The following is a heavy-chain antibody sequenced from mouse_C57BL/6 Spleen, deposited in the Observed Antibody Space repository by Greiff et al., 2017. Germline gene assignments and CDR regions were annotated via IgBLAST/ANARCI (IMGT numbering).Heavy chain of an antibody. Sequence: EVMLVESGGGLVKPGGSLKLSCAASGFTFSSYAMSWVRQTPEKRLEWVATISDGGSYTYYPDNVKGRFTISRDNAKNTLYLQMSHLKSEDTAMYYCARDDTTGEGAYWGKGTLVTVSA. CDR1: GFTFSSYA. D-gene: IGHD1-1*01. CDR2: ISDGGSYT. CDR3: ARDDTTGEGAY. V-gene: IGHV5-4*01. J-gene: IGHJ3*01.